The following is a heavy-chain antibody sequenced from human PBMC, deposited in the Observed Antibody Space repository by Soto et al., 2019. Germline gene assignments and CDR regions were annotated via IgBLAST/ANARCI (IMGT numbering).Heavy chain of an antibody. D-gene: IGHD3-10*01. CDR3: ARVPTNGVLSYYYYYYMDV. J-gene: IGHJ6*03. Sequence: QVQLVQSGAEVKKPGASVKVSCKASGYTFTSYGISWVRQAPGQGLEWMGWISAYNGNTNYAQKLQGRVTMTTDTSTSTAYMELRSLRSDDTAVYYCARVPTNGVLSYYYYYYMDVWGKGTTVTVSS. V-gene: IGHV1-18*01. CDR2: ISAYNGNT. CDR1: GYTFTSYG.